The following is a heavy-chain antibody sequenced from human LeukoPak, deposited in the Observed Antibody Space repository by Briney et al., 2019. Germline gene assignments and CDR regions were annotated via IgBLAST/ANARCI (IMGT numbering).Heavy chain of an antibody. V-gene: IGHV3-21*04. D-gene: IGHD5-18*01. CDR1: GFTFNNYN. CDR3: AKASGYSFGHFDY. CDR2: ITSSGTYI. Sequence: GGSLRLSCAASGFTFNNYNMNWVRHAPGRALEWVSSITSSGTYIFYADSVKGRFTISRDNAKNSLYLQMNNLRPEDTALYYCAKASGYSFGHFDYWGQGTLVTVSS. J-gene: IGHJ4*02.